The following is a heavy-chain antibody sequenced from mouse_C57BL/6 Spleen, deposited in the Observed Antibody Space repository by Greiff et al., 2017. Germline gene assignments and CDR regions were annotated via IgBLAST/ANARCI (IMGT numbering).Heavy chain of an antibody. CDR1: GYTFTDYN. D-gene: IGHD2-1*01. CDR3: ARRAYVNYPYFDY. V-gene: IGHV1-18*01. Sequence: VQLQQSGPELVKPGASVKIPCKASGYTFTDYNMDWVKQSNGKSLEWIGDINPNNGGTIYNQKFKGKATLTVDKSSSTAYMELRSLTSEDTAVXYCARRAYVNYPYFDYWGQGTTLTVSS. CDR2: INPNNGGT. J-gene: IGHJ2*01.